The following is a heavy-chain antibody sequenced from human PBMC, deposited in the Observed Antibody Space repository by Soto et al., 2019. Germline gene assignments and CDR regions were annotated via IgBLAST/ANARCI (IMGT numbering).Heavy chain of an antibody. J-gene: IGHJ6*02. CDR3: ARDYEDYGMDV. D-gene: IGHD3-3*01. V-gene: IGHV4-31*03. CDR2: IYYSGST. Sequence: SETLSLTCTVSGGSISSGGYYWSWIRQHPGKGLEWIGYIYYSGSTYYNPSLKSRVNISVDTSKNQFSLKLSSVTAADTAVYYCARDYEDYGMDVWGQGNTVTVSS. CDR1: GGSISSGGYY.